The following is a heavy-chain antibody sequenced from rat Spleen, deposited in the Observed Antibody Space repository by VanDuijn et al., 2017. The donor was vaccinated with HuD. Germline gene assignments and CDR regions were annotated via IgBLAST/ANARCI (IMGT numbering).Heavy chain of an antibody. CDR1: GFTFSDYN. CDR3: ARQWYYFDY. D-gene: IGHD1-1*01. Sequence: EVQLVESGGGLVQPGRSMKLSCAASGFTFSDYNMAWVRQSPKKGLEWVATIIYDGSRTFYRDSVKGRFTISRDNAKSTLYLQMDSLRSEDTASYYCARQWYYFDYWGQGTLVTVSS. V-gene: IGHV5S10*01. CDR2: IIYDGSRT. J-gene: IGHJ3*01.